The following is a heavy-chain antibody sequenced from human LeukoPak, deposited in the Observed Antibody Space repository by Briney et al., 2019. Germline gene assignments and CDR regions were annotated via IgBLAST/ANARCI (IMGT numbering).Heavy chain of an antibody. CDR1: GYTFTSYY. J-gene: IGHJ6*02. CDR3: ARDSYYDFWGGPYYSYGMDV. Sequence: VASVKVSCKASGYTFTSYYMHWVRQAPGQGLEWMGIINPSGGSTSYAQKFQGRVTMTRDTSTSTVYMELSSLRSEDTAVYYCARDSYYDFWGGPYYSYGMDVWGQGTTVTVSS. CDR2: INPSGGST. V-gene: IGHV1-46*01. D-gene: IGHD3-3*01.